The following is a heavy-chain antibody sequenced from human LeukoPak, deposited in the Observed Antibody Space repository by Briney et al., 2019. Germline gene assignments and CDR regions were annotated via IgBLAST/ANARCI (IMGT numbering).Heavy chain of an antibody. J-gene: IGHJ4*02. V-gene: IGHV3-23*01. Sequence: GGSLRLSCAASGFTFSSYAMGWVRQAPGKGLEWVSGISGSGDSTYYADSVKGRFTISRDNSKNTLYLQMNSLRAEDTAVYYCAKGEPGYSSSWYYFDYWGQGTLVTVSS. CDR2: ISGSGDST. CDR1: GFTFSSYA. CDR3: AKGEPGYSSSWYYFDY. D-gene: IGHD6-13*01.